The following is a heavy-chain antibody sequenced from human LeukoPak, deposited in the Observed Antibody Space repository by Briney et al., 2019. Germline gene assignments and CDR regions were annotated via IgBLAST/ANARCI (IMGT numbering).Heavy chain of an antibody. Sequence: GGSLRLSCAASGLTFSSCAMSWVRQAPGKGLEWVSAISGSGGSTYYADSVKGRFTISRDNSKNTLYLQMNSLRAEDTAVYYCAKDDSVLWFGELLYRFDYWGQGTLVTVSS. V-gene: IGHV3-23*01. J-gene: IGHJ4*02. CDR2: ISGSGGST. CDR1: GLTFSSCA. D-gene: IGHD3-10*01. CDR3: AKDDSVLWFGELLYRFDY.